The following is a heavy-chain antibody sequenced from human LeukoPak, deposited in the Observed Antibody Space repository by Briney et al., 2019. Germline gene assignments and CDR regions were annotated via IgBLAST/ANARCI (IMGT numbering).Heavy chain of an antibody. Sequence: VASVKVSCKASGYTFTSYGSSWVRQAPGQGLEWMGWISAYNGNTNYAQKLQGRVTMTTDTSTSTAYMELRSLRSDDTAVYYCARDPMVRGPPDYWGQGTLVIVSS. D-gene: IGHD3-10*01. CDR1: GYTFTSYG. CDR2: ISAYNGNT. V-gene: IGHV1-18*01. CDR3: ARDPMVRGPPDY. J-gene: IGHJ4*02.